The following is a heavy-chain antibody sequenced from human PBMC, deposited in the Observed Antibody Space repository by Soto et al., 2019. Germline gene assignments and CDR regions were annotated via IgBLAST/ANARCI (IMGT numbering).Heavy chain of an antibody. Sequence: SDTLSLTCTVSGGSINSGGYYWSWIRQHPGKGLEWIGFIYSSGSTYYNPSLKSRVTMSVDTSKNQFSLKLSSVTAADTAVYYCARHRYCSGATCYHLDNWFDPWGEGTLVTVSS. V-gene: IGHV4-39*01. CDR3: ARHRYCSGATCYHLDNWFDP. J-gene: IGHJ5*02. CDR2: IYSSGST. CDR1: GGSINSGGYY. D-gene: IGHD2-15*01.